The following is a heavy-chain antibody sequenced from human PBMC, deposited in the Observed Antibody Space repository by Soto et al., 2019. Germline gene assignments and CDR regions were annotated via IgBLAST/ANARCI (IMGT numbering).Heavy chain of an antibody. V-gene: IGHV4-31*03. J-gene: IGHJ4*02. CDR3: AKSSRSSFDY. D-gene: IGHD6-6*01. CDR2: IYDSGST. CDR1: GGSISRSGYF. Sequence: SETLSLTCTVSGGSISRSGYFWGWIRQHPGKGLEWIGYIYDSGSTYYNPSLKSRVSVSVDTSKNQFSLRLTSVAAADRAVYYCAKSSRSSFDYWGQGTMVTVSS.